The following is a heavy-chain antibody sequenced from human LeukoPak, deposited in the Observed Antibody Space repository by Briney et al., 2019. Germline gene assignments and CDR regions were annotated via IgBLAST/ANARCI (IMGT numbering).Heavy chain of an antibody. CDR2: IYPGDSDT. CDR3: AKPGYYDSSAKGAFDI. D-gene: IGHD3-22*01. Sequence: GESLKISCKGSGYSFTSYWIGWVRQMPGKGLEWMGIIYPGDSDTRYSPSFQGQVTISADKSISTAYLQWSSLKASDTAMYYCAKPGYYDSSAKGAFDIWGQGTMVTVSS. V-gene: IGHV5-51*01. CDR1: GYSFTSYW. J-gene: IGHJ3*02.